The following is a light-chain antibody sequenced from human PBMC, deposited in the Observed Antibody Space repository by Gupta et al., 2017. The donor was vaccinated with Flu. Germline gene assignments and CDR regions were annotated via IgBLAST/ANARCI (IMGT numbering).Light chain of an antibody. V-gene: IGLV3-21*02. J-gene: IGLJ3*02. CDR1: NIRSKS. Sequence: SYVLTQPPSVSVAPGQTARITCGGNNIRSKSVHWYQQKPGQAPVLIVSDKTDRPSGIPDRFSGSNFGNTATLTISWVEAGDEADYHCQVWDSSRDHWVFGGGTKLTVL. CDR3: QVWDSSRDHWV. CDR2: DKT.